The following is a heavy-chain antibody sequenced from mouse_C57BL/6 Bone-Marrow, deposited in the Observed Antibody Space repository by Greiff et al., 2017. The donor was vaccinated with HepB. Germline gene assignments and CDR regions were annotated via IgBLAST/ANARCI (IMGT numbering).Heavy chain of an antibody. CDR2: INPNNGGT. J-gene: IGHJ1*03. Sequence: EVQLQQSGPELVKPGASVKIPCKASGYTFTDYNMDWVKQSHGKSLEWIGDINPNNGGTIYNQKFKGKATLTVDKSSSTAYMELRSLTSEDTAVYYCATSYYYGSSFHWYFDVWGTGTTVTVSS. V-gene: IGHV1-18*01. CDR3: ATSYYYGSSFHWYFDV. CDR1: GYTFTDYN. D-gene: IGHD1-1*01.